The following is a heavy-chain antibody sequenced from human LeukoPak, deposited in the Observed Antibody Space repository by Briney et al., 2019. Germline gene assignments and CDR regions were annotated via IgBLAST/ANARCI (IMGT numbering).Heavy chain of an antibody. Sequence: PSETLSLTCAVSGGSISSGGYSWSWMRQPPGKGLEWIGYIYHSGSTYYNPSLKSRVTISVDRSKNQFSLKLSSVTAADTAVYYCASSGSGYSVDYWGQGTPVTVSS. CDR1: GGSISSGGYS. V-gene: IGHV4-30-2*01. CDR2: IYHSGST. D-gene: IGHD3-22*01. J-gene: IGHJ4*02. CDR3: ASSGSGYSVDY.